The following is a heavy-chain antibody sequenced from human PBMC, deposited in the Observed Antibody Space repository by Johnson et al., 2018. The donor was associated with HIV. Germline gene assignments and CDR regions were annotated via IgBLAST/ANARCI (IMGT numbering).Heavy chain of an antibody. J-gene: IGHJ3*02. CDR1: GFTFSSYG. Sequence: QVHLVESGGGVVQPGRSLRLSCAASGFTFSSYGMHWVRQAPGKGLEWVAVIWYDGSNKYYADSVKGRFTISRDNSKNTLYLQMNSLRAEDTAVYYCARVITEGGTRWAFDIWGQGTIVTISS. CDR2: IWYDGSNK. D-gene: IGHD6-13*01. CDR3: ARVITEGGTRWAFDI. V-gene: IGHV3-33*01.